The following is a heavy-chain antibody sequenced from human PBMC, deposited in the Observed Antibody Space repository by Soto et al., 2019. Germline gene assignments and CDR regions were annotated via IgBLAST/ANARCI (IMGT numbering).Heavy chain of an antibody. D-gene: IGHD3-10*01. CDR2: ISRDGGTK. J-gene: IGHJ4*02. CDR3: TGEDASGY. V-gene: IGHV3-30*03. CDR1: GFTVSSYG. Sequence: QAQLVESGGGVVQPGRSLRLSCAASGFTVSSYGMHWVHQAPGKGLEWVAVISRDGGTKYYADSVKGRFTISKDNSRNTLILEMNSLRGDDMAVYYCTGEDASGYWGQGTLVTVSS.